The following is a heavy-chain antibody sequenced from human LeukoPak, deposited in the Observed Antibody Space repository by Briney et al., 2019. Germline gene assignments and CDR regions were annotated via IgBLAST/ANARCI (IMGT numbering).Heavy chain of an antibody. CDR3: ARGALLWFGDRMEYYFDY. J-gene: IGHJ4*02. D-gene: IGHD3-10*01. CDR1: GGSISSYY. Sequence: SETLSLTCIVSGGSISSYYWSWIRQPPGKGLEWIGYIYYSGTTNYNPSLKSRVTLSVDTSKNQFSLKLSSMTAADTAVYYCARGALLWFGDRMEYYFDYWGQGTLLTVSS. CDR2: IYYSGTT. V-gene: IGHV4-59*01.